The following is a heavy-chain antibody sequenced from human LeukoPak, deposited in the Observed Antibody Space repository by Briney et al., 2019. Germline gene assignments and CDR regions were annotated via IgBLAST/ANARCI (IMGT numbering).Heavy chain of an antibody. J-gene: IGHJ4*02. CDR3: AKESGGYYEVNFDY. Sequence: GGSLRLSCAASGFTFSSYAMSWVRQAPGKGLEWVSAISGGGGSTYYADSVKGRFTISRDNSKNTLYPQMNSLRAEDTAVYYCAKESGGYYEVNFDYWGQGTLVTVSS. V-gene: IGHV3-23*01. CDR1: GFTFSSYA. D-gene: IGHD3-10*01. CDR2: ISGGGGST.